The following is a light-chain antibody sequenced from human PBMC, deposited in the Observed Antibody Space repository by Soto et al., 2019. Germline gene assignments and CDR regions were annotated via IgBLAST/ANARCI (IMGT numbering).Light chain of an antibody. V-gene: IGKV3-15*01. CDR3: QQYNNWPPT. CDR1: QSVSSN. J-gene: IGKJ5*01. CDR2: GAS. Sequence: IVMTQSPATLSVSPGERATLSCRASQSVSSNLAWYQQKPGQAPRLLIYGASTRATGIPARFSGSRSGTEFTLTISSLQSEDFAVYYCQQYNNWPPTFGQGTRLEIK.